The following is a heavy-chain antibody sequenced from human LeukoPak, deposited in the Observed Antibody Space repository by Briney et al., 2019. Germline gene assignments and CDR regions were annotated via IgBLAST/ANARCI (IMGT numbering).Heavy chain of an antibody. CDR2: IYTSGST. CDR3: AGKVVVAAKYGAFDI. J-gene: IGHJ3*02. V-gene: IGHV4-61*02. CDR1: GGSISSGSYY. Sequence: SETLSLTCTASGGSISSGSYYWSWIRQPAGKGLEWIGRIYTSGSTNYNPSLKSRVTISVDTSKNQFSLKLSSVTAADTAVYYCAGKVVVAAKYGAFDIWGQGTMVTVSS. D-gene: IGHD2-15*01.